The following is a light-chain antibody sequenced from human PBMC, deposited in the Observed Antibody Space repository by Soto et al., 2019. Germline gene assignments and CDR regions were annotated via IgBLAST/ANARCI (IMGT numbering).Light chain of an antibody. V-gene: IGLV7-43*01. J-gene: IGLJ2*01. CDR2: STT. Sequence: QTVVTQEPSLTVSQGGTVTLTCASSTGAVTSGYYPNWFQQKPGQPPRALIYSTTYKHSWTPARFSGSLLGGKAALTLSGVQPEVEADYYCLLFYGDGVIFGGGTKLTVL. CDR1: TGAVTSGYY. CDR3: LLFYGDGVI.